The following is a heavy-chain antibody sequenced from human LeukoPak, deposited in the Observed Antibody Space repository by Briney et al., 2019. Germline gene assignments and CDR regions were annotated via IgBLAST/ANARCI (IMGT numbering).Heavy chain of an antibody. CDR1: GFIFSGDW. CDR3: ARLGQAKVNNNYYYYYMDV. J-gene: IGHJ6*03. CDR2: IKHDGSET. Sequence: GGSLRLSCAASGFIFSGDWMSWVRQAPGKGLEWVANIKHDGSETYYVDSLRGRFTISRDNAKNSLYLQMNSLRVEDTAVYYCARLGQAKVNNNYYYYYMDVWGKGTTVTVSS. V-gene: IGHV3-7*01. D-gene: IGHD1-26*01.